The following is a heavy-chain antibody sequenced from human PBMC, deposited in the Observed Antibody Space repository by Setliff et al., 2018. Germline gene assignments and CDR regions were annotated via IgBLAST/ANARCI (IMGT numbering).Heavy chain of an antibody. J-gene: IGHJ5*02. CDR3: ARDLRGPLGIGYKWFDP. D-gene: IGHD3-16*02. CDR2: INIGKGYT. Sequence: SVKVSCKASGYSFTSYAMNWVRQAPGQRPEWMGWINIGKGYTKYSQKFQGRVTISRDTSASTAYMDLSSLRSEDTAVYYCARDLRGPLGIGYKWFDPWGQGTLVTVSS. V-gene: IGHV1-3*04. CDR1: GYSFTSYA.